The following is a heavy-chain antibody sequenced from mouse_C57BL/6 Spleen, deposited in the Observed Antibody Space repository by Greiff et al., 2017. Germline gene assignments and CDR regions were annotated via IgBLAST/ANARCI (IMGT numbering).Heavy chain of an antibody. CDR3: ARVGSSFYFGY. CDR2: ISSGSSTI. J-gene: IGHJ2*01. V-gene: IGHV5-17*01. Sequence: EVQLKESGGGLVKPGGSLKLSCAASGFTFSDYGMHWVRQAPEKGLEWVAYISSGSSTIYYAGTVKGRFTISRDNAKNTLFLQMSSLRSEDTAMYYCARVGSSFYFGYWGQGTTLTFSS. D-gene: IGHD1-1*01. CDR1: GFTFSDYG.